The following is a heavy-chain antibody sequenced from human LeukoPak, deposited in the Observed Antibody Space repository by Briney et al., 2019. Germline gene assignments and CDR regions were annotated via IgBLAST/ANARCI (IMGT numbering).Heavy chain of an antibody. CDR1: GGSISSSSYY. D-gene: IGHD4-23*01. CDR2: IYYSGST. J-gene: IGHJ6*02. CDR3: ARDRGTVVGYYYYGMDV. Sequence: PSETLSLTCTVSGGSISSSSYYWGWIRQPPGKGLEWIGSIYYSGSTYYNPSLKSRVIISVDTSKNQFSLKLSSVTAADTAVYYCARDRGTVVGYYYYGMDVWGQGTTVTVSS. V-gene: IGHV4-39*02.